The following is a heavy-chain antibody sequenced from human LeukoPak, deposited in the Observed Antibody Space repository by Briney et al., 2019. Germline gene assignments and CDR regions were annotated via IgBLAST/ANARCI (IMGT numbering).Heavy chain of an antibody. V-gene: IGHV3-23*01. CDR3: ARRDSRRRGGSHDAFDI. CDR1: GFTFSSYA. Sequence: PGGSLRLSCAASGFTFSSYAMSWVRQAPGKGLEWVSAISGSGGSTYYADSVKGRFTISRDNSENTLYLQMNSLKALDTAMYYCARRDSRRRGGSHDAFDIWGQGTMVTVSS. J-gene: IGHJ3*02. CDR2: ISGSGGST. D-gene: IGHD2-15*01.